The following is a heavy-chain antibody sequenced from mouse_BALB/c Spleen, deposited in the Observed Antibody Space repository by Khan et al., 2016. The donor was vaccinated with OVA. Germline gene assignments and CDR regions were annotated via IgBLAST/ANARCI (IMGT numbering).Heavy chain of an antibody. D-gene: IGHD1-1*02. Sequence: EVELVESGGDLVKTGGSLKLSCAASGFTFSTYGMSWVRQPPDKRLVWVATINSGGHYTYYIDSVKGRFTISRDNAKNFLYLQMTRLRTEDTAMYYYARLTYYYNSEAVAYWGQGTLVTVSA. CDR1: GFTFSTYG. CDR2: INSGGHYT. CDR3: ARLTYYYNSEAVAY. J-gene: IGHJ3*01. V-gene: IGHV5-6*01.